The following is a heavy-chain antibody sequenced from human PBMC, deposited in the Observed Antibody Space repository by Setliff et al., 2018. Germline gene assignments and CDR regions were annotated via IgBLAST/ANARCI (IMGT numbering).Heavy chain of an antibody. CDR2: IYIGGSA. V-gene: IGHV4-4*07. CDR3: AREQWLDPPGYYYMDV. D-gene: IGHD6-19*01. J-gene: IGHJ6*03. Sequence: PSETLSLTCTVSGGSISSYYWSWIRQPAGKGLEWTGHIYIGGSANYNPSLKSRVTMSIDTSKNQFSLKLNFVTAADMAVYYCAREQWLDPPGYYYMDVWAKGTTVTVSS. CDR1: GGSISSYY.